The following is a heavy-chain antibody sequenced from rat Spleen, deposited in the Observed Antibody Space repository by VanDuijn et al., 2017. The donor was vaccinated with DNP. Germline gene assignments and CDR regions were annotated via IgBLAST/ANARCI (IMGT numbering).Heavy chain of an antibody. CDR1: GFSFNNYD. D-gene: IGHD1-12*02. V-gene: IGHV5-25*01. CDR2: ISASGGST. Sequence: EVQLVESGGGLVQPGRSLKLSCAASGFSFNNYDMAWVRQVPPKGLEWVAAISASGGSTYYRDSVKGRFTVSRDNAKSTLFLQMDSLRSEDTATYYCARHDYYDGSYAMDAWGQGTSVTVSA. CDR3: ARHDYYDGSYAMDA. J-gene: IGHJ4*01.